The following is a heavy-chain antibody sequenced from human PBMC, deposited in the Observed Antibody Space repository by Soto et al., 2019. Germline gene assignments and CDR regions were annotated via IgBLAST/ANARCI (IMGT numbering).Heavy chain of an antibody. CDR1: GYTFTSYG. V-gene: IGHV1-18*01. J-gene: IGHJ4*02. Sequence: ASVKVSCKASGYTFTSYGISCVRQAPGQGLEWMGWISAYNGNTNYAQKLQGRVTMTTDTSTSTAYMELRSLRSDDTAVYYCARVVIGIVVVVAAEKGFDYWGQGTRVTVSS. CDR3: ARVVIGIVVVVAAEKGFDY. CDR2: ISAYNGNT. D-gene: IGHD2-15*01.